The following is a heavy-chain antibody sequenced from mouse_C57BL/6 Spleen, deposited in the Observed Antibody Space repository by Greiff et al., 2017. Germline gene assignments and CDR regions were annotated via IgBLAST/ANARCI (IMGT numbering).Heavy chain of an antibody. CDR3: ARSDYSNYPYYAMDY. CDR2: IDPSDSET. J-gene: IGHJ4*01. CDR1: GYTFTSYW. Sequence: QVQLQQPGAELVRPGSSVKLSCKASGYTFTSYWMHWVKQRPIQGLEWIGNIDPSDSETHYNQKFKDKATLTVDKSSSTAYMQLSSLTSEDSAVYYCARSDYSNYPYYAMDYWGQGTSVTVSS. D-gene: IGHD2-5*01. V-gene: IGHV1-52*01.